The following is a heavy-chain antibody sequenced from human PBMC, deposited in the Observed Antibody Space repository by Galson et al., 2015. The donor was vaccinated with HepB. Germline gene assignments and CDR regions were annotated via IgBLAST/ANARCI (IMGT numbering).Heavy chain of an antibody. V-gene: IGHV3-23*01. CDR1: GFTFSSYA. Sequence: SLRLSCAASGFTFSSYAMSWVRQAPGKGLEWVSAISGSGGSTYYADSVKGRFTISRDNSKNTLYLQMNSLRAEDTAVYYCAKTPMVRGVIIGPYFDYWGQGTLVTVSS. D-gene: IGHD3-10*01. CDR2: ISGSGGST. CDR3: AKTPMVRGVIIGPYFDY. J-gene: IGHJ4*02.